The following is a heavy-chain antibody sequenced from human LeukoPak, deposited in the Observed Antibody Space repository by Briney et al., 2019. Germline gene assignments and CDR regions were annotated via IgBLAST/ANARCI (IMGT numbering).Heavy chain of an antibody. Sequence: ASVKVSCKVSGYTLTELSMHWVRQAPGKGLEWMGGFDPEDGETIYAQKFQGRVTMTEDTSTDTAYMELSSLRSEDTAVYYCATDPSRAYSSGWYYFQHWGQGTLVTVSS. V-gene: IGHV1-24*01. CDR2: FDPEDGET. CDR3: ATDPSRAYSSGWYYFQH. J-gene: IGHJ1*01. D-gene: IGHD6-13*01. CDR1: GYTLTELS.